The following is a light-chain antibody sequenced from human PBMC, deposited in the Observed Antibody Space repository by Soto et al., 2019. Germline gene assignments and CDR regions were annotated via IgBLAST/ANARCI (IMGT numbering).Light chain of an antibody. J-gene: IGKJ5*01. CDR1: PSLLHSNGYNY. Sequence: DIVMTQSPISLPVTPGEPASISCRSSPSLLHSNGYNYLDWYLQKPGQSPQLLIYAASSLQSGVPSRFSGSGSGTDFTLTISSLQPEDFATYYCQQSYSTLITFGQGTRLAIK. CDR3: QQSYSTLIT. CDR2: AAS. V-gene: IGKV2-28*01.